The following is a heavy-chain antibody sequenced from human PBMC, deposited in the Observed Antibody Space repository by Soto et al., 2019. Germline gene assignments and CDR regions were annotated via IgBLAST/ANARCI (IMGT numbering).Heavy chain of an antibody. Sequence: SETLSLTCTVSGGSISSYYWSWIRQPPGKGLEWIGYIYYSGSTNYNPSLKSRVTISVDTSKNQFSLKLSSVTAADTAVYYCARDVTTMVRGVPLNLFDPWGQGTLVTVSS. CDR1: GGSISSYY. CDR3: ARDVTTMVRGVPLNLFDP. J-gene: IGHJ5*02. D-gene: IGHD3-10*01. CDR2: IYYSGST. V-gene: IGHV4-59*01.